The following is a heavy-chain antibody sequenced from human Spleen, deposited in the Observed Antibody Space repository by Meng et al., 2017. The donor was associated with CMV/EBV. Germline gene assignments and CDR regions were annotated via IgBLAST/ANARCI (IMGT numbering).Heavy chain of an antibody. J-gene: IGHJ6*02. Sequence: GGSLRLSCAASGFTFSRYSMNWVRQAPGKGLEWVSSISSSSSYIYYVDSMKGRFTISRDNAKNSLYLQMNSLRAEDTAVYFCARDRSGSHFARMDVWGQGTTVTVSS. V-gene: IGHV3-21*01. CDR2: ISSSSSYI. CDR1: GFTFSRYS. D-gene: IGHD1-26*01. CDR3: ARDRSGSHFARMDV.